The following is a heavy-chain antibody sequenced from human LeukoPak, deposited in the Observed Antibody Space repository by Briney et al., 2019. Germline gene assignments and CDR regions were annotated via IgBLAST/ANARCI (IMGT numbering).Heavy chain of an antibody. CDR2: INHSGST. V-gene: IGHV4-34*01. D-gene: IGHD2-2*02. J-gene: IGHJ5*02. Sequence: PSETLSLTCAVYGGSFSGYYWSWIRQPPGKGLEWIGEINHSGSTNYNPSLKSRVTISADASKNQFSLKLSSVTAADTAVYYCARGPGYCSSTSCYKGWFDPWGQGTLVTVSS. CDR3: ARGPGYCSSTSCYKGWFDP. CDR1: GGSFSGYY.